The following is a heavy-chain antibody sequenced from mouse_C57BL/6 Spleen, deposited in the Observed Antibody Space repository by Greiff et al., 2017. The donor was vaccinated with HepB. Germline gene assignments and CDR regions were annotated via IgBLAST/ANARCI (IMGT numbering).Heavy chain of an antibody. Sequence: VQLQQSGPELVKPGASVKISCKASGYAFSSSWMNWVKQRPGKGLEWIGRIYPGDGDTNYNGKFKGKATLTAYKSSSTAYMQLSSLTSEDSAVYFCARGDGNYAVYAMDYWGQGTSVTVSS. V-gene: IGHV1-82*01. CDR1: GYAFSSSW. D-gene: IGHD2-1*01. J-gene: IGHJ4*01. CDR2: IYPGDGDT. CDR3: ARGDGNYAVYAMDY.